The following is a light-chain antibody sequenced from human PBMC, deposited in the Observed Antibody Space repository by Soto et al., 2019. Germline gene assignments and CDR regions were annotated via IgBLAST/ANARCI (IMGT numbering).Light chain of an antibody. Sequence: DIQMTQSPSTLSASVGDTVTITCRASQSISRWLAWYQHKPGKAPTLLIYDASTLEIGVPSRFSGSGSGTEFTLSISGLHSDDFATYYCQQYNSYVTFGGGTKVEVK. CDR1: QSISRW. CDR2: DAS. V-gene: IGKV1-5*01. CDR3: QQYNSYVT. J-gene: IGKJ4*02.